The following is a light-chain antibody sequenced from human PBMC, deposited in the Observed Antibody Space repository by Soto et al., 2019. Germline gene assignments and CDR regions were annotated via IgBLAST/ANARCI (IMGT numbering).Light chain of an antibody. CDR2: DAS. CDR3: QQRGDRPYT. CDR1: QSVNNY. J-gene: IGKJ2*01. V-gene: IGKV3-11*01. Sequence: EVVLTQSPVTLSLSPGERATLSCRASQSVNNYLAWYQQKPGLAPRLLIYDASNRATGIPARFSGSGSGTDFTITISSREPEDFAVYYCQQRGDRPYTFGQGTKLDIK.